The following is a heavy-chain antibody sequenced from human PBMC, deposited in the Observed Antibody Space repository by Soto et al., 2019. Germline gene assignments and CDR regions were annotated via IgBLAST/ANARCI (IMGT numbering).Heavy chain of an antibody. CDR3: AREASEYSTFYYMDV. Sequence: QVQLVQSGAEVKKPGSSVKVSCKASGGTFNTYTVSWVRQAPGQGLEWMGRIIPILDIANYAQKFQGRVTIAADKSTNTAYMELSSLRSEDTAVYYCAREASEYSTFYYMDVLGKGTTVTVSS. CDR2: IIPILDIA. J-gene: IGHJ6*03. CDR1: GGTFNTYT. D-gene: IGHD2-2*01. V-gene: IGHV1-69*02.